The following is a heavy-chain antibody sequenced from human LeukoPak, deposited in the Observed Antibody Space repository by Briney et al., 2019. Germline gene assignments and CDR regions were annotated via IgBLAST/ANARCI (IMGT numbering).Heavy chain of an antibody. J-gene: IGHJ3*02. CDR2: IYYSGST. CDR1: GGSISSYY. V-gene: IGHV4-39*01. D-gene: IGHD3-3*01. Sequence: SETLSLTCTVSGGSISSYYWSWIRQPPGKGLEWIGSIYYSGSTYCNPSLKSRVTISVDTSKNQFSLKLSSVTAADTAVYYCARPYYDFWSGYSTATREAFDIWGQGTMVTVSS. CDR3: ARPYYDFWSGYSTATREAFDI.